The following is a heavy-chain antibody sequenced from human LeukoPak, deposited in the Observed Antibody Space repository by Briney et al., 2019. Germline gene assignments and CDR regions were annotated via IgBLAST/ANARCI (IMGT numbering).Heavy chain of an antibody. V-gene: IGHV3-74*01. Sequence: GGSLRLSCAASGFSFSSYWMHWVRHAPGKGLVWVSRIKTDGSSATYADSVKGRFTISRDNAKNTLYLQMNSLRVEDTAVYYCASVWRALGYTIDYWGQGTQVAVSS. CDR3: ASVWRALGYTIDY. CDR1: GFSFSSYW. J-gene: IGHJ4*02. CDR2: IKTDGSSA. D-gene: IGHD5-18*01.